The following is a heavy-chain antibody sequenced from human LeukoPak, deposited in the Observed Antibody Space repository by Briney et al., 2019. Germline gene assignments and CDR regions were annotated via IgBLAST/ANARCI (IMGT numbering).Heavy chain of an antibody. Sequence: GGSLRLSCAASGFTFSSYAMSWVRQAPGKGLEWVANIKQDGSEKYYVDSVKGRFTISRDNAKNSLYLQMNSLRAEDTAVYYCARGTSWELLTFDYWGQGTLVTVSS. CDR1: GFTFSSYA. V-gene: IGHV3-7*01. CDR3: ARGTSWELLTFDY. CDR2: IKQDGSEK. D-gene: IGHD1-26*01. J-gene: IGHJ4*02.